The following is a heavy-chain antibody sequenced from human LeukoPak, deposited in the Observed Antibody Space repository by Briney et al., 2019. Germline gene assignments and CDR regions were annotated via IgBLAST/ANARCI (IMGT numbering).Heavy chain of an antibody. Sequence: GESLKISFQGSGYPFNFYWIGWVRQMPGKGLEWMGVIYPRNSDARYSPSFQGQVTISVDTSISTAYLQWSSLKASDTAMYYCARQDGDGFYYFDYWGQGSLVTVSS. D-gene: IGHD2-21*02. CDR2: IYPRNSDA. J-gene: IGHJ4*02. V-gene: IGHV5-51*01. CDR3: ARQDGDGFYYFDY. CDR1: GYPFNFYW.